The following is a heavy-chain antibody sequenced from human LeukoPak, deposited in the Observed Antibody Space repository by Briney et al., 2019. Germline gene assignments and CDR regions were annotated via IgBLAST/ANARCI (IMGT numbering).Heavy chain of an antibody. CDR2: ISASGNT. CDR1: GASIRTYY. Sequence: SETLSLTCTVSGASIRTYYWSWIRQPAGKGLEWIGRISASGNTDHNPSLKSRVTMSVDTSKNQVPLNLNSVTAADTAVYYCASSLYYYTSGAGFDYWGQGTLVTVSA. V-gene: IGHV4-4*07. CDR3: ASSLYYYTSGAGFDY. D-gene: IGHD3-10*01. J-gene: IGHJ4*02.